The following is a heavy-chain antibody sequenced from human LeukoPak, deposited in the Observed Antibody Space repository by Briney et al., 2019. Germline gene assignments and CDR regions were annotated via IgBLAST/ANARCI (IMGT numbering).Heavy chain of an antibody. CDR1: GFTFSSYA. CDR3: AREDRITIFGVVTYSSYYYGMDV. CDR2: ISYDGSNK. J-gene: IGHJ6*02. D-gene: IGHD3-3*01. V-gene: IGHV3-30-3*01. Sequence: GGSLRLSCAASGFTFSSYAMHWVRQAPGKGLEWVAVISYDGSNKYYADSVKGRFTISRDNSKNTLYLQMNSLRAEDTAVYYCAREDRITIFGVVTYSSYYYGMDVWGQGTTVTVSS.